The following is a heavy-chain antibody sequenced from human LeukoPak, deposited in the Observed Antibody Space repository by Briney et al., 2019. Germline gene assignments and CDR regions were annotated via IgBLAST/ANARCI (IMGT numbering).Heavy chain of an antibody. CDR1: GFTFSSYG. Sequence: PGGSLRLSCAASGFTFSSYGMHWVRQAPGKGLAGVAVISYDGSNKYYADSVKGRFTISRDNSKNTLYLQMNSLRAEDTAVYYCAKGTLLYGSVSYFLDYWGQGTLVTVSS. CDR2: ISYDGSNK. CDR3: AKGTLLYGSVSYFLDY. J-gene: IGHJ4*02. D-gene: IGHD3-10*01. V-gene: IGHV3-30*18.